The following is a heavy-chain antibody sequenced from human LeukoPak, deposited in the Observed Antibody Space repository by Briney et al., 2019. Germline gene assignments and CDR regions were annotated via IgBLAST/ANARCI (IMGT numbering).Heavy chain of an antibody. D-gene: IGHD3-10*01. CDR2: IRSKAYGRTT. CDR1: GFTFGDSV. Sequence: GGSLRLSCTAPGFTFGDSVLSWVRQAPGTGLGWVGFIRSKAYGRTTEYAASVKGRFTISRDNSKSIVYLQMNSLKAEDTAVYYCTRVCLLFGDPNGDFDIWGQGTMVTVSS. CDR3: TRVCLLFGDPNGDFDI. J-gene: IGHJ3*02. V-gene: IGHV3-49*04.